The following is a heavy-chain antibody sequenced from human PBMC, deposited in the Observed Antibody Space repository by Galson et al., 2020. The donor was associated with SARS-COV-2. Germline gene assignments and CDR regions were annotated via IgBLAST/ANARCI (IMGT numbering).Heavy chain of an antibody. CDR2: IYYSGST. Sequence: SQTLSLTCTVSGGSISSYYWSWIRQPPGKGLEWIGYIYYSGSTNYNPSLKSRVTISVDTSKNQFSLKLSSVTAADTAVYYCARTCSSTSCGRGFDYWGQGTLVTVSS. CDR3: ARTCSSTSCGRGFDY. D-gene: IGHD2-2*01. CDR1: GGSISSYY. V-gene: IGHV4-59*08. J-gene: IGHJ4*02.